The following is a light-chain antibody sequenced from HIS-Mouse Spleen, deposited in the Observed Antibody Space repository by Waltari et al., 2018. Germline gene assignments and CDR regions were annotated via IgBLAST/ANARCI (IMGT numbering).Light chain of an antibody. CDR3: QQGFT. Sequence: DIQMTQSPPSLSASVGDRVTITSQSSQDISNYLNWYQQKPGKAPKLLIYDASTLETGVPSRFSGSGSGTDFTFTISSLQPEDIATYYCQQGFTFGPGTKVDIK. CDR1: QDISNY. V-gene: IGKV1-33*01. CDR2: DAS. J-gene: IGKJ3*01.